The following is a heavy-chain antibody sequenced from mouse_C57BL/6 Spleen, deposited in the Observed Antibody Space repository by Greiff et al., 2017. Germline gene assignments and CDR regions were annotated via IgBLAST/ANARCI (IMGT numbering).Heavy chain of an antibody. CDR2: INPSNGGT. D-gene: IGHD4-1*01. Sequence: QVQLQQPGTELVKPGASVKLSCKASGYTFTSYWMHWVHQTPGQGLEWIGNINPSNGGTNYNEKFKSKATLTVDNSSSTAYMQLSSLTSEDSAVYYCASENWAYAMDYWGQGTSVTVSS. CDR3: ASENWAYAMDY. CDR1: GYTFTSYW. V-gene: IGHV1-53*01. J-gene: IGHJ4*01.